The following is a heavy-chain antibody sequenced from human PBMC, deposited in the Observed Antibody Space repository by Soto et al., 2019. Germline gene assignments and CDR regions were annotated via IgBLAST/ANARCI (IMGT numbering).Heavy chain of an antibody. CDR2: ITISGGT. V-gene: IGHV3-23*01. J-gene: IGHJ4*01. Sequence: PGGSLRLSCAAPGFTFNNYAMSWVRQAPGKGLEWVSSITISGGTYYAISVKGRFTISRDNSRDTLSLQMNSLRDDDTAVYYCARNGRLVDYWG. CDR1: GFTFNNYA. D-gene: IGHD1-1*01. CDR3: ARNGRLVDY.